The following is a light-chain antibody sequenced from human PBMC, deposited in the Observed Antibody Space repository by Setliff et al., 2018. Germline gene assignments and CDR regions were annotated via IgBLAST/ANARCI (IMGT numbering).Light chain of an antibody. Sequence: AIQLTQSPSSLSASVGDRVTITCRASQGLNSALAWYQQKSGKPPKLLIYDVSTLERGVPLRFSGSASGTDFTLTITSLQPEDFATYYCQHFHSYPFSFGPGTKWIS. CDR2: DVS. J-gene: IGKJ3*01. CDR1: QGLNSA. V-gene: IGKV1-13*02. CDR3: QHFHSYPFS.